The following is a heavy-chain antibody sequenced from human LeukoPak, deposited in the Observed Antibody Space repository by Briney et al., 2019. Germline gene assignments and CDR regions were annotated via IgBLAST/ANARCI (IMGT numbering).Heavy chain of an antibody. CDR3: ARHQPIAAAGKWGIRAFDI. D-gene: IGHD6-13*01. CDR2: INHGGST. J-gene: IGHJ3*02. CDR1: GGSFSGYY. Sequence: SETLSLTCAVYGGSFSGYYWSWIRQPPGKGLEWIGEINHGGSTNYNPSLKSRVTISVDTSKNQFSLKLSSVTAADTAVYYCARHQPIAAAGKWGIRAFDIWGQGTMVTVSS. V-gene: IGHV4-34*01.